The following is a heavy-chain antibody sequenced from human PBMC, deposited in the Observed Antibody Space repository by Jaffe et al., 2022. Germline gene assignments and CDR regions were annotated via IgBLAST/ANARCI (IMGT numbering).Heavy chain of an antibody. V-gene: IGHV4-34*01. CDR2: INHSGST. D-gene: IGHD3-10*01. Sequence: QVQLQQWGAGLLKPSETLSLTCAVYGGSFSGYYWSWIRQPPGKGLEWIGEINHSGSTNYNPSLKSRVTISVDTSKNQFSLKLSSVTAADTAVYYCARGKRKRIITMVRGAISTGYYYYYMDVWGKGTTVTVSS. CDR1: GGSFSGYY. CDR3: ARGKRKRIITMVRGAISTGYYYYYMDV. J-gene: IGHJ6*03.